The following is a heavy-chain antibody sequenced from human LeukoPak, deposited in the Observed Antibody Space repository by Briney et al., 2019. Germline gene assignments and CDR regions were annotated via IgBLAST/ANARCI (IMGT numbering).Heavy chain of an antibody. D-gene: IGHD6-13*01. V-gene: IGHV3-7*01. J-gene: IGHJ4*02. CDR3: ARPAAGTPGTAY. Sequence: GGSLRLSCAGSGFRFSDYWMDWVRQAPGKGLEWLANIKPDGSVQSYVDSVKGRFTISRDNSKTSVFLQMNSLRAEDTAVYYCARPAAGTPGTAYWGRGTLVTVSS. CDR1: GFRFSDYW. CDR2: IKPDGSVQ.